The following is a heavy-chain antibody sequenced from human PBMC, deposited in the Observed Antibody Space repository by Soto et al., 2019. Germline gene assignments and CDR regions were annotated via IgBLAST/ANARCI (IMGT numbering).Heavy chain of an antibody. CDR2: IKQDGSEK. CDR1: GFTFSSYW. D-gene: IGHD2-15*01. V-gene: IGHV3-7*01. CDR3: AKDCSGGSCYSYYYYYMGV. J-gene: IGHJ6*03. Sequence: EVQLVESGGGLVQPGGSLRLSCAASGFTFSSYWMSWVRQAPGKGLEWVANIKQDGSEKYYVDSVKGRFTISRDNAKNSLYLQMNRLRAEDTAVYYCAKDCSGGSCYSYYYYYMGVWGKGTTVTVSS.